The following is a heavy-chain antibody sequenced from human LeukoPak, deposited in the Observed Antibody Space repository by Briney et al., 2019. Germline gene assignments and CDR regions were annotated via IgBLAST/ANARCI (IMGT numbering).Heavy chain of an antibody. D-gene: IGHD6-6*01. J-gene: IGHJ4*02. CDR1: GGSISSSTYY. CDR3: ARDKGTSYLSSFDY. V-gene: IGHV4-39*07. Sequence: SETLSLTCTVSGGSISSSTYYWVWIRQPPGKGLEWIGSINYSGNTYYNPSVKSRVTISVDTSKNQFSLKVSSVTAADTAVYYCARDKGTSYLSSFDYWGQGTLVTVSS. CDR2: INYSGNT.